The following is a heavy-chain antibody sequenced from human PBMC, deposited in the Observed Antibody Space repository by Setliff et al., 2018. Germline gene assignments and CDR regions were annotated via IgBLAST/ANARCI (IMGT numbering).Heavy chain of an antibody. V-gene: IGHV3-7*01. Sequence: ETLSLTCAVYGGSFSGYYWSWIRQPPGKGLAWVANIKQDGSEKYYVDSVKGRFTISRDNAKNSLYLQMNSLRAEDTAVYYCARDGGEYWGQGTLVTVSS. J-gene: IGHJ4*02. CDR1: GGSFSGYY. D-gene: IGHD3-16*01. CDR3: ARDGGEY. CDR2: IKQDGSEK.